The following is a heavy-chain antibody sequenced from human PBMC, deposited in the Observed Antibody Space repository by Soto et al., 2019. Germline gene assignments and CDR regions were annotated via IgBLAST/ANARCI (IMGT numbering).Heavy chain of an antibody. CDR1: GGSISSGGYY. V-gene: IGHV4-31*03. D-gene: IGHD2-21*02. J-gene: IGHJ1*01. CDR2: IYYSGST. CDR3: ASNVVVTATPYFQH. Sequence: QVQLQESGPGLVKPSQSLSLTCTVSGGSISSGGYYWSWIRQHPGKGLEWIGYIYYSGSTYYNPSLKSRVTISVDTSKNQFSLKLSSVTAADTAVYYCASNVVVTATPYFQHWGQGTLVTVSS.